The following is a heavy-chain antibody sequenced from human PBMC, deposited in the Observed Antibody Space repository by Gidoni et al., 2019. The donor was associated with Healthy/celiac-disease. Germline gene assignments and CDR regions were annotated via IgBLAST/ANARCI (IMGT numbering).Heavy chain of an antibody. CDR1: GFTFSSYA. Sequence: EVQLLESGGGLVQPGVSLRLSCAASGFTFSSYAMSWVRQAPGKGLEWVSAISGSGGSTYYADSVKGRFTISRDNSKNTLYLQMNSLRAEDTAVYYCAKDSGGYSYGLIVYWGQGTLVTVSS. CDR3: AKDSGGYSYGLIVY. D-gene: IGHD5-18*01. J-gene: IGHJ4*02. V-gene: IGHV3-23*01. CDR2: ISGSGGST.